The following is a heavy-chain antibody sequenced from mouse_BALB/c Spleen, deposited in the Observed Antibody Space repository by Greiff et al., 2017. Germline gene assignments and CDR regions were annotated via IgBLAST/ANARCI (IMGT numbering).Heavy chain of an antibody. Sequence: EVMLVESGGDLVKPGGSLKLSCAASGFTFSSYYMSWVRQTPEKRLELVAAINSNGGSTYYPDTVKGRFTISRDNAKNTLYLQMSSLKSEDTALYYCARGGGNYVDYWGQGTTLTVSS. V-gene: IGHV5-6-2*01. CDR2: INSNGGST. CDR1: GFTFSSYY. J-gene: IGHJ2*01. D-gene: IGHD1-1*02. CDR3: ARGGGNYVDY.